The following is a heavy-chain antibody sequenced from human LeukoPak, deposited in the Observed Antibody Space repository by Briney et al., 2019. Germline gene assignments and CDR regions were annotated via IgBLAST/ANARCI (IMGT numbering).Heavy chain of an antibody. CDR1: GGSISSGGYY. V-gene: IGHV4-31*03. CDR2: IDYSGST. Sequence: SQTLSLTCTVSGGSISSGGYYWSWIRQHPGKGLEWIGYIDYSGSTYYNPSLKSRVTISVDTSKNQFSLKLSSVTAADTAVYYCARGGALTTQGDFDYWGQGTLVTVS. D-gene: IGHD4-11*01. CDR3: ARGGALTTQGDFDY. J-gene: IGHJ4*02.